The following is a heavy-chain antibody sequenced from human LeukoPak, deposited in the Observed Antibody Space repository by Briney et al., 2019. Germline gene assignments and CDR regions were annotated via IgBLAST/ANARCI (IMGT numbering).Heavy chain of an antibody. CDR2: TYYRATWLN. CDR1: GDSVSNKAAT. V-gene: IGHV6-1*01. Sequence: SQTLSLTCAISGDSVSNKAATWNWIRQSPSRGLEWLGRTYYRATWLNDYAVSMKSRITINPDTSKNQFSLQLNSVTPEDTAVYYCARGRYYLDYWGQGTLVTVSS. CDR3: ARGRYYLDY. J-gene: IGHJ4*02.